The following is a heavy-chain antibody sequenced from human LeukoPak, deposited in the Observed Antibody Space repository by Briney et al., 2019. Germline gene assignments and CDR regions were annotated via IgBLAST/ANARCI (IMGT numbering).Heavy chain of an antibody. Sequence: GGSLRLSCAASGFTFSSYGMHWVRQAPGKGLEWVAVISYDGSNKYYADSVKGRFTISRDNSENTLYLQMNSLRAEDTAVYYCAKGGVEIDYWGQGTLVTVSS. J-gene: IGHJ4*02. CDR1: GFTFSSYG. D-gene: IGHD3-16*01. V-gene: IGHV3-30*18. CDR2: ISYDGSNK. CDR3: AKGGVEIDY.